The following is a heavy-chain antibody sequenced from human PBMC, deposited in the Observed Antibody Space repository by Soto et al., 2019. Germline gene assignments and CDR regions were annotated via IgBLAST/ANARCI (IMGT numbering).Heavy chain of an antibody. J-gene: IGHJ4*02. CDR1: GFTFSSYW. D-gene: IGHD6-13*01. Sequence: EVQLVESGGGLVQPVGSLRLSCAASGFTFSSYWMSWVRQAPGKGLEWVANIKQDGSEKYYVDSVKGRFTISRDNAKNSRYLQMNSLRAEDTAVYYCARSIAAAGRGSFDYWGQGTLVTVSS. CDR2: IKQDGSEK. CDR3: ARSIAAAGRGSFDY. V-gene: IGHV3-7*01.